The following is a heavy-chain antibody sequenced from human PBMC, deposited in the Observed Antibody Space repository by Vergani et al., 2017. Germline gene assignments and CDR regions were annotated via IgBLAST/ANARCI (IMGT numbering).Heavy chain of an antibody. D-gene: IGHD5-18*01. CDR1: GFTFSSYS. Sequence: EVQLVESGGGLVKPGGSLRLSCAASGFTFSSYSMNWVRQAPGKGLEWVSSISSSSSYIYYADSVKGRFTISRDNAKNSLYLQMNSLRAEDTAVYYCARDKASDLTGYSYGVNYYGMDVWGQGTTVTVSS. CDR2: ISSSSSYI. J-gene: IGHJ6*02. CDR3: ARDKASDLTGYSYGVNYYGMDV. V-gene: IGHV3-21*01.